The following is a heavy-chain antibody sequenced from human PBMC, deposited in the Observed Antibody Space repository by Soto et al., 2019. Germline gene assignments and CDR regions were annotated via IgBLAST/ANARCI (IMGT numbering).Heavy chain of an antibody. CDR2: INHSGST. CDR1: GGSFSGYY. J-gene: IGHJ4*02. V-gene: IGHV4-34*01. CDR3: ARGRHYDILTGYYKATMPDY. Sequence: SETLSLTCAVYGGSFSGYYWSWIRQPPGKGLEWIGEINHSGSTNHNPSLKSRVTISVDTSKNQFSLKLSSVTAADTAVYYCARGRHYDILTGYYKATMPDYWGQGTLVTVSS. D-gene: IGHD3-9*01.